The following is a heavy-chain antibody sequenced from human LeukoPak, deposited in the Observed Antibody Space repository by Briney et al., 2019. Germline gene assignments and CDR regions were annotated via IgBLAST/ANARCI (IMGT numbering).Heavy chain of an antibody. CDR1: GFTVSSKY. D-gene: IGHD4-17*01. CDR3: AREHTTVTSLLDY. CDR2: IWYDGNNK. J-gene: IGHJ4*02. Sequence: GGSLRLSCAASGFTVSSKYMSWVRQAPGKGLEWVAVIWYDGNNKYYADSVKGRFTISRDSSKNTMYLQMNSLRAEDTAVYYCAREHTTVTSLLDYWGQGTLVTVSS. V-gene: IGHV3-33*08.